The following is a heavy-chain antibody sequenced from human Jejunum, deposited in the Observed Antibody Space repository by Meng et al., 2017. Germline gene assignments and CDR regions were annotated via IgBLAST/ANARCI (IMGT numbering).Heavy chain of an antibody. Sequence: QVPLREEAPGLVKPSEPLSLSFAVSGGSIESNNWWTWIRQPPGQGLEWIGEVYHSGSTHYNPSLQSRVTISIDNSKNRFSLSLNSVTAADTAIYYCARADYVRYFDLWGRGTLVTVSS. CDR3: ARADYVRYFDL. V-gene: IGHV4-4*02. CDR2: VYHSGST. D-gene: IGHD3-10*02. J-gene: IGHJ2*01. CDR1: GGSIESNNW.